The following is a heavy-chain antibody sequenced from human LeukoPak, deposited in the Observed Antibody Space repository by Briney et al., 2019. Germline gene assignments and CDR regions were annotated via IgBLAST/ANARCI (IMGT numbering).Heavy chain of an antibody. J-gene: IGHJ4*02. D-gene: IGHD3-10*01. CDR1: GFTFSAYG. CDR2: ISDRGDNT. CDR3: AKDQTRNYYGSGSYDY. Sequence: GGSLRLSCAASGFTFSAYGMTWVRQAPGKGLEWVSHISDRGDNTYYADSVKGRFTISRDNSKNTLYLQMNSLRAEDTAVYYCAKDQTRNYYGSGSYDYWGQGTLVTVSS. V-gene: IGHV3-23*01.